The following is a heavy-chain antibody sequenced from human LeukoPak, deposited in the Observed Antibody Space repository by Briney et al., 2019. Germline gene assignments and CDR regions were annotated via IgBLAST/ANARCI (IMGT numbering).Heavy chain of an antibody. V-gene: IGHV1-18*01. J-gene: IGHJ4*02. CDR3: ARRTIWFGESRWDY. CDR1: GYTFTSYG. CDR2: ISAYNGNT. D-gene: IGHD3-10*01. Sequence: ASVKVSCKASGYTFTSYGISWVRQAPGQGLEWMGWISAYNGNTNYAQKLQGRVTMTTDTSTSTAYMELSSLRSEDTAVYYCARRTIWFGESRWDYWGQGTLVTVSS.